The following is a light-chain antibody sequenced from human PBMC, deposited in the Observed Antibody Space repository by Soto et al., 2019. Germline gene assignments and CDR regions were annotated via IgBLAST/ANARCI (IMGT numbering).Light chain of an antibody. CDR3: QQYGISPSWT. CDR1: QSVSSW. V-gene: IGKV1-5*01. J-gene: IGKJ1*01. Sequence: DVQMTQYPSTLSASVGDRVTITCRASQSVSSWLAWYQQKPGKAPKLLIYDASSLESGVPSRFSGSGSGTDFTLTISRLEPEDFAVYYCQQYGISPSWTFGQG. CDR2: DAS.